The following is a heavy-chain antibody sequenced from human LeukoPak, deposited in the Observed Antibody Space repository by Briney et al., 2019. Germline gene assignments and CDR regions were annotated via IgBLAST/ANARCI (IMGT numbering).Heavy chain of an antibody. V-gene: IGHV3-7*03. CDR2: IKQDGSEK. CDR3: ARGGYYYGQYFGLTDAFDI. D-gene: IGHD3-22*01. Sequence: GGSLRLSCAASGFTFSSYWMSWVRQAPGKGLEWVANIKQDGSEKYYVDSVKGRFTISRDNAKNSLYLQMNSLRAEDTAVYYCARGGYYYGQYFGLTDAFDIWGQGTMVTVSS. J-gene: IGHJ3*02. CDR1: GFTFSSYW.